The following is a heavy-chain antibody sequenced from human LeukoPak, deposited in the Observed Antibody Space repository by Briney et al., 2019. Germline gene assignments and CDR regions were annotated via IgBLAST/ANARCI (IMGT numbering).Heavy chain of an antibody. V-gene: IGHV4-59*08. Sequence: PSETLSLTCTVSGGSISSYYWSWIRQPPGKGLEWIGYIYYSGGTNYNPSLKSRVTISVDTSKKQFSLRLSSVTAADTAVYYCARRGGDSSGNFNYWGQGTLVTVSS. CDR3: ARRGGDSSGNFNY. D-gene: IGHD3-22*01. J-gene: IGHJ4*02. CDR2: IYYSGGT. CDR1: GGSISSYY.